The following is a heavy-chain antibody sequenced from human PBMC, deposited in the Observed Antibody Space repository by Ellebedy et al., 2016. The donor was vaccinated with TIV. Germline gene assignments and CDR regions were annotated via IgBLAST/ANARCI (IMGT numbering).Heavy chain of an antibody. J-gene: IGHJ4*02. D-gene: IGHD3-10*01. CDR3: TRPRHFTMLRGEGIGD. Sequence: GGSLRLSXAASGFTFSTYSMNWVRQAPGKGLEWVSSISSDSSYIYYADSVKGRFTISRDNAKNSLYLQMNSLGAEDTAMYYCTRPRHFTMLRGEGIGDWGQGTLVTVSS. CDR2: ISSDSSYI. CDR1: GFTFSTYS. V-gene: IGHV3-21*01.